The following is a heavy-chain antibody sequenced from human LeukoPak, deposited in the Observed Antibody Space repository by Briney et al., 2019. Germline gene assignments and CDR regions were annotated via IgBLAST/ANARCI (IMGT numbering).Heavy chain of an antibody. CDR2: ISSSSSYI. D-gene: IGHD4-17*01. CDR3: AKAFGTTVTHLYGFDY. Sequence: GGSLRLSCAASGFTFSSYSMNWVRQAPGKGLEWVSSISSSSSYIYYADSVKGRFTISRDNAKNALYLQMNSLRAEDTAVYYCAKAFGTTVTHLYGFDYWGQGTLVTVSS. CDR1: GFTFSSYS. J-gene: IGHJ4*02. V-gene: IGHV3-21*01.